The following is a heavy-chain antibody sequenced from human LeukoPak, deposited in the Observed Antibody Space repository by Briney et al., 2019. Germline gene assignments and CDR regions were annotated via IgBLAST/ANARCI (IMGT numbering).Heavy chain of an antibody. J-gene: IGHJ4*02. V-gene: IGHV3-9*01. Sequence: PGRSLRLSCAASGFTFDDYAMHWVRQAPGKGLEWVSGISWNSGSIGYADSVKGRFTISRDYAKNSLYLQMNSLRAEDTALYYCAKEVRNMVRGSPSFDYWGQGTLVTVSS. CDR3: AKEVRNMVRGSPSFDY. CDR1: GFTFDDYA. D-gene: IGHD3-10*01. CDR2: ISWNSGSI.